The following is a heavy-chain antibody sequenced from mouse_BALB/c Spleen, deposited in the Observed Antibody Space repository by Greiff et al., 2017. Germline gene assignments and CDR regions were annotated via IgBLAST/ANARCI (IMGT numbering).Heavy chain of an antibody. J-gene: IGHJ1*01. CDR1: GFTFTDYY. D-gene: IGHD1-1*02. V-gene: IGHV7-3*02. CDR3: ARDELGGSYEEWYFDV. CDR2: IRNKANGDTT. Sequence: EVMLVESGGGLVQPGGSLRLSCATSGFTFTDYYMSWVRQPPGKALEWLGFIRNKANGDTTEYSASVKGPFTISRDNSQSILKLQMNTLRAEDSATYYCARDELGGSYEEWYFDVWGAGITLTVSS.